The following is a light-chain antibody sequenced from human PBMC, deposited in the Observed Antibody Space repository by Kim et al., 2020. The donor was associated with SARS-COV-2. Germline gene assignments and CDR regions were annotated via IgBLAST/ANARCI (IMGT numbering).Light chain of an antibody. V-gene: IGKV3-20*01. CDR2: AAS. CDR3: QQYGSLPPT. Sequence: PGERATPSCRARQSGIINYLAWYQQKPGQGPRLLIYAASSRATGIPDRVSGSGARTDFTLTISRLEPEDSAVYFCQQYGSLPPTVGQGTRLEIK. CDR1: QSGIINY. J-gene: IGKJ5*01.